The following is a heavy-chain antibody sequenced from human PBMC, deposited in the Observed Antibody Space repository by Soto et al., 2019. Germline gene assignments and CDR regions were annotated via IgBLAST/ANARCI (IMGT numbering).Heavy chain of an antibody. CDR1: GYTFSTYY. Sequence: ASVKVSCKASGYTFSTYYMQWVRQAPGQGYEWMGIINPSGGSTTYAQKFQGGVTMTRDTSTTTVYMELSSLKSDDTAVYYCARGGIVVVPAPHLFDYWGQGTLVTVSS. D-gene: IGHD2-2*01. CDR2: INPSGGST. CDR3: ARGGIVVVPAPHLFDY. J-gene: IGHJ4*02. V-gene: IGHV1-46*01.